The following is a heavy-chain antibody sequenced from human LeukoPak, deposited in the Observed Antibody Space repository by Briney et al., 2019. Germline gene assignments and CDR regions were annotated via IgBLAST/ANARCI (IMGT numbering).Heavy chain of an antibody. Sequence: AGGSLRLSCAASGFAFNNDAMTWVRQPPGKGLEWVSTIVGDSTIEYYADSVKGRFTISSDNSKTMLFLHMNSLRAEDTVIYYCARQPYFYYYLDVWGKGTTVTVTS. D-gene: IGHD5-18*01. V-gene: IGHV3-23*01. J-gene: IGHJ6*03. CDR2: IVGDSTIE. CDR1: GFAFNNDA. CDR3: ARQPYFYYYLDV.